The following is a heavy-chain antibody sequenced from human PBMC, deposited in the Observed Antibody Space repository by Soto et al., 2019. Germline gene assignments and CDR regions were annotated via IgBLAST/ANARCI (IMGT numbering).Heavy chain of an antibody. V-gene: IGHV4-4*07. CDR2: IYASGST. CDR3: ARSGYSSAWYTAFDS. Sequence: SETLSLTCTVSGDSLSGYYWNWIRQPAGKGLEWIGRIYASGSTISNRSLRSRVALSVDTSKNQFSLNLNSVTAADTAMYYCARSGYSSAWYTAFDSWSQGSLVTVS. D-gene: IGHD6-19*01. J-gene: IGHJ4*02. CDR1: GDSLSGYY.